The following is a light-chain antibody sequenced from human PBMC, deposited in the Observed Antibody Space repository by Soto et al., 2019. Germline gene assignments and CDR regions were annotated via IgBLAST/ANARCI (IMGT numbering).Light chain of an antibody. J-gene: IGLJ1*01. CDR2: DDS. Sequence: VLTQPPSVSVAPGQTARITRGGNNIGSKSVHWYQHKPGQAPVLVVYDDSDRPSGIPERFSGSNSGNTATLTISRVEAGDEADYYCQVWDSSSDHLYVFGTGTKLTVL. CDR1: NIGSKS. CDR3: QVWDSSSDHLYV. V-gene: IGLV3-21*02.